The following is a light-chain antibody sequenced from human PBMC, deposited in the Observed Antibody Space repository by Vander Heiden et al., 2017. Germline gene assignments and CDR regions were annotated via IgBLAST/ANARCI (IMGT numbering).Light chain of an antibody. J-gene: IGLJ2*01. CDR3: QSYDSRLTGNVV. Sequence: QSLLTQPPSVSGAPGQRVTIACTGSSANIGEGYDDHWFQQLPGEAPKLLINGNTNRPSGVPDRFSGSKSGKSAYLAITGLQAEEEADYYCQSYDSRLTGNVVFGGGTKLTVL. V-gene: IGLV1-40*01. CDR2: GNT. CDR1: SANIGEGYD.